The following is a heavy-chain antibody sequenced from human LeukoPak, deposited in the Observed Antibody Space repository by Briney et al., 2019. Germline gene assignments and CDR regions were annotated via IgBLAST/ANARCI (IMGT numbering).Heavy chain of an antibody. J-gene: IGHJ3*02. CDR2: IASDGSHT. CDR3: ARERQDTILHSGAFDI. V-gene: IGHV3-30-3*01. D-gene: IGHD2-21*01. CDR1: GFTFSTYF. Sequence: GRSLRLSCAASGFTFSTYFMHWVRQAPGKGLEWVADIASDGSHTFYVESVKGRFTISRDNSKNTLYLQMNSLRAEDTAVYFCARERQDTILHSGAFDIWGQGTTVTISS.